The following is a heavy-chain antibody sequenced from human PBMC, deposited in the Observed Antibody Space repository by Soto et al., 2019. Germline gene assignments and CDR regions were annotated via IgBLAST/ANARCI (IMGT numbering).Heavy chain of an antibody. V-gene: IGHV3-7*05. J-gene: IGHJ4*02. CDR3: AREAY. CDR2: IKSDGSEI. CDR1: GFTFSRYW. Sequence: GGSLRLSCVGSGFTFSRYWMSWVRLAPGRGLEWVANIKSDGSEIQYADSVMGRFTISRDNIKNSLFLQMSSLRVDDTAVYYCAREAYWGRGTLVTSPQ.